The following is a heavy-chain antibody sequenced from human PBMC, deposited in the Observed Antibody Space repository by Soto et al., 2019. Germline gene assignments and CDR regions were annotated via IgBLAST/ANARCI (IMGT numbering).Heavy chain of an antibody. V-gene: IGHV4-4*07. J-gene: IGHJ5*02. D-gene: IGHD3-16*01. CDR1: GASIRSYH. CDR2: IQHTGNT. CDR3: AKDVSSRRWFDP. Sequence: SETLSLTCAVSGASIRSYHWSFLRQPAGKGLEWIGRIQHTGNTNYNPSLKSRVTMSADTSKNQISLKMTSVTAADTAVYFCAKDVSSRRWFDPWGQGVRVTVSS.